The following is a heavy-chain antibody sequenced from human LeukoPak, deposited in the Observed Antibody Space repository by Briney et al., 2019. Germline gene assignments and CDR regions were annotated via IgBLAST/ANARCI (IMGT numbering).Heavy chain of an antibody. CDR2: IYTSGST. Sequence: PSETLSLTCTVSGGSISSGSYYWSWIRQPAGKGLEWIGRIYTSGSTNYNPSLKSRVTISVDTSKNQFSLKLSSVTAADTAVYYCATNTRAYYYDSSGYYVPSYFDYWGQGTLVTVSS. J-gene: IGHJ4*02. D-gene: IGHD3-22*01. CDR3: ATNTRAYYYDSSGYYVPSYFDY. V-gene: IGHV4-61*02. CDR1: GGSISSGSYY.